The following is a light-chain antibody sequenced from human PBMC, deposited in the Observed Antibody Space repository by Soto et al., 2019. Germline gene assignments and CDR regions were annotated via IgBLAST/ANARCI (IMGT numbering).Light chain of an antibody. Sequence: DIQMTQSPSTLSASVGDRVTVSCRASQSISRWLAWYQQKPGKAPKLLIYDVSTLQRGVPSRFSGSGSETEFTLTISSLQPEDFATYYCQQTYTTPEITFGQGTRLEIK. J-gene: IGKJ5*01. CDR3: QQTYTTPEIT. V-gene: IGKV1-5*01. CDR1: QSISRW. CDR2: DVS.